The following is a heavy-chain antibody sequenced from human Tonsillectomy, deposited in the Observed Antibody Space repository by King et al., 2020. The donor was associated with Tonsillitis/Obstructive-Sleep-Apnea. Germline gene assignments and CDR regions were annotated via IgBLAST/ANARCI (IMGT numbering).Heavy chain of an antibody. V-gene: IGHV4-34*01. CDR3: AREGDGYNWGYYYYYGMDV. D-gene: IGHD5-24*01. J-gene: IGHJ6*02. CDR2: INHSGST. CDR1: GGSFSGYY. Sequence: VQLQQWGAGLLKPSETLSLTCAVYGGSFSGYYWSWIRQPPGKGREWIGEINHSGSTNYNPSLKSRVTISVDTSKNQFSLKLSSVTAADTAVYYCAREGDGYNWGYYYYYGMDVWGQGTTVTVSS.